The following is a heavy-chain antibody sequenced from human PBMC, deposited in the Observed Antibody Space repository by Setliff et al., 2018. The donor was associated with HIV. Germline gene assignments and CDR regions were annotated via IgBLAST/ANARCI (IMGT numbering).Heavy chain of an antibody. CDR2: ISPDGSAT. CDR1: GFTFSSAW. J-gene: IGHJ5*01. CDR3: AKLREGHVYSQYDS. Sequence: GGSLRLSCAASGFTFSSAWMGWVRQAPAKGLEWVANISPDGSATYYVDSVKGRFTISRDNAKNSLYLQLNSLRVEDTAVYYCAKLREGHVYSQYDSWGHGTLVTVSS. D-gene: IGHD2-21*01. V-gene: IGHV3-7*01.